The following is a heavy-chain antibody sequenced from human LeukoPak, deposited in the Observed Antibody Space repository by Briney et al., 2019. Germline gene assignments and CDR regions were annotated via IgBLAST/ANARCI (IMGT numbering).Heavy chain of an antibody. CDR3: ARAGGSETYGGEFDY. CDR2: ISSSNAYI. Sequence: GGSLRLSCAASGFTFSSYRMNWVRQAPGKGLELVSSISSSNAYIYYADSVKGRFTISRDNAKNSLYLQMNSLRAEDTAAYYCARAGGSETYGGEFDYWGQGTLVTVSS. J-gene: IGHJ4*02. CDR1: GFTFSSYR. D-gene: IGHD3-10*01. V-gene: IGHV3-21*01.